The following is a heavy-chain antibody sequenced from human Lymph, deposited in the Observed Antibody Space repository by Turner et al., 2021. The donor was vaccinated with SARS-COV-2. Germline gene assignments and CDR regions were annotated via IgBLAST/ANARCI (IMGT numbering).Heavy chain of an antibody. Sequence: QVQLVESGGGVVQPGSSLRLSCAASGFTFSSYAMHWVRQAPGKGLEWVAFISYDGSDKYYADSVKGRFTFSRDNSKNTLYLQMNSLRAEDTAVYYCARDRDSSGWVDYWGQGTLVTVSS. CDR3: ARDRDSSGWVDY. CDR1: GFTFSSYA. D-gene: IGHD3-22*01. CDR2: ISYDGSDK. J-gene: IGHJ4*02. V-gene: IGHV3-30*04.